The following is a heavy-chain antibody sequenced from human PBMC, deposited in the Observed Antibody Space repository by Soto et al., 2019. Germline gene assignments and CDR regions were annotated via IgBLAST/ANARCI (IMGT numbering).Heavy chain of an antibody. J-gene: IGHJ5*02. CDR1: GLSFTGYY. Sequence: GASVKVSCKASGLSFTGYYIHWLGQAAGQGREWMGWINAHSGGTEYAQKFQGRVTLTRDTSIATAYLTLTSLTSDDTALYYCAKDLTRQLDYWLDPWRQGTTGTVAS. D-gene: IGHD6-6*01. CDR3: AKDLTRQLDYWLDP. CDR2: INAHSGGT. V-gene: IGHV1-2*02.